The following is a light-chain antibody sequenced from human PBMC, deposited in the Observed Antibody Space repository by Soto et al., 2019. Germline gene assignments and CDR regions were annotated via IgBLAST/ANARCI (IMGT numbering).Light chain of an antibody. J-gene: IGKJ5*01. CDR2: AAS. CDR3: QQGYSTLT. V-gene: IGKV1-39*01. Sequence: DIQMTQSPSSLSASVGDRVTITCRSSQSISSYLTWYQQKPGKAPKLLIYAASSLQSGVPSRFSGSGSGTDFTLTISSLQPEDFAAYYCQQGYSTLTFGQGTRLDIK. CDR1: QSISSY.